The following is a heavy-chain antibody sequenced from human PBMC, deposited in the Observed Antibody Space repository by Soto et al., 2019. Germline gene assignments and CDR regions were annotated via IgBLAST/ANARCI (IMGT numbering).Heavy chain of an antibody. CDR2: IDPSDSYT. Sequence: PGESLRISCKGSGYSFTSYWISWVRQMTGKGLEWMGRIDPSDSYTNYSPSLQGHVTISADKSISTAYLQWSSLKASDTAMYYCARYGSGSYPRAPYYGMDVWGQGTTVTVSS. CDR3: ARYGSGSYPRAPYYGMDV. V-gene: IGHV5-10-1*01. J-gene: IGHJ6*02. CDR1: GYSFTSYW. D-gene: IGHD3-10*01.